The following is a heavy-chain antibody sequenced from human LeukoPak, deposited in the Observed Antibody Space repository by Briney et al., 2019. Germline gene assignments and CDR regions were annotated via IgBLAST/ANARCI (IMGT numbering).Heavy chain of an antibody. CDR2: ISYDGSDK. CDR1: GFTFSSSG. Sequence: GGSLRLSCAASGFTFSSSGMHWVRQAPGKGLEWVAVISYDGSDKYFADSVRGRFTISRDNSKNTLYLQMNSLRPEDSAVYYCAKDHYDFLTGYYRFDPWGQGTLVTVSS. V-gene: IGHV3-30*18. J-gene: IGHJ5*02. D-gene: IGHD3-9*01. CDR3: AKDHYDFLTGYYRFDP.